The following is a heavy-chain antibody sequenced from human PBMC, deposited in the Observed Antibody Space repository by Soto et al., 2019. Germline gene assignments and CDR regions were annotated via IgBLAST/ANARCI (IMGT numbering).Heavy chain of an antibody. CDR2: MNPNSGNT. CDR1: GYTFTSYD. J-gene: IGHJ4*02. CDR3: ASRKLSGAYTGYDYYFDY. Sequence: ASVKVSCKASGYTFTSYDINWVRQATGQGLEWMGWMNPNSGNTGYAQKFQGRVTMARNTSISTAYMELSSLRSEDTAVYYCASRKLSGAYTGYDYYFDYWCQGTLVTVSS. D-gene: IGHD5-12*01. V-gene: IGHV1-8*01.